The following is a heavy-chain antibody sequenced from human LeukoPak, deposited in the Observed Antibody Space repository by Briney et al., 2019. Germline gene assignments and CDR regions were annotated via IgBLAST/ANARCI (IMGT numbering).Heavy chain of an antibody. V-gene: IGHV4-59*01. J-gene: IGHJ6*02. Sequence: SETLSLTCTVSGDSISGSYRTWVRQPPGQGLEWIGQIHYSGRADYNPSLKRRITISVYTSKNHMSLTLTSVTAADTAIYYCVKFGVDYDMGVWGQGTTVTVSS. CDR2: IHYSGRA. CDR3: VKFGVDYDMGV. CDR1: GDSISGSY. D-gene: IGHD3-16*01.